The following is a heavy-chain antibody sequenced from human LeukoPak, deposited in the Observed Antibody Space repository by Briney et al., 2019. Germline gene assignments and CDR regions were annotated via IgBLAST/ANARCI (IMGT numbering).Heavy chain of an antibody. D-gene: IGHD2-2*01. CDR3: AKGPLRGTAAAIDY. J-gene: IGHJ4*02. CDR2: ISYDGRNK. V-gene: IGHV3-30*18. Sequence: GGSLRLSCAASGFTFNNYGMHWVRQAPGKGLEWVAVISYDGRNKHYPDSVKGRFTVSRDISTDTLWLQMDSLRTEDTAVYYCAKGPLRGTAAAIDYWGQGTLVTVSS. CDR1: GFTFNNYG.